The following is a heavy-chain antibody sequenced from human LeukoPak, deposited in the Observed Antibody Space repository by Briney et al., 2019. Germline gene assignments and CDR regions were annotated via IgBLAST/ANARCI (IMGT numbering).Heavy chain of an antibody. V-gene: IGHV3-23*01. CDR2: ISGSGGST. D-gene: IGHD3-10*01. CDR3: ANDKFYYGSGSLDY. CDR1: GFTFSSYA. Sequence: GGSLRLSCAASGFTFSSYAMSWVRQAPGKGLEWVSAISGSGGSTYYADSVKGRFTISRDNSKNTLYLQMNSLRAEDTAVYCCANDKFYYGSGSLDYWGQGTLVTVSS. J-gene: IGHJ4*02.